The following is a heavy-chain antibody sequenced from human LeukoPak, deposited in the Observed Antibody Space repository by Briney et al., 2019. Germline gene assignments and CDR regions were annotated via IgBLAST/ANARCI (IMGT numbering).Heavy chain of an antibody. CDR2: VYPSGAT. D-gene: IGHD3-22*01. V-gene: IGHV4-39*01. J-gene: IGHJ4*02. CDR3: ARQNSSGLDS. Sequence: SETLSLTCTVSGGSVSSGSYYWSWIRQPPGKGLEWIGIVYPSGATYYNPSLKSRVTISVDTSKNQFSLRLSSVTATDTAVYFCARQNSSGLDSWGQGTLVTVSS. CDR1: GGSVSSGSYY.